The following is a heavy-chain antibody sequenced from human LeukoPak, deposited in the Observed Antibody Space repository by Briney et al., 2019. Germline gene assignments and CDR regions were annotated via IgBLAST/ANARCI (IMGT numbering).Heavy chain of an antibody. CDR3: ARESNDAFDI. D-gene: IGHD4-11*01. J-gene: IGHJ3*02. CDR1: GGTFSSYA. V-gene: IGHV1-69*06. CDR2: IIPIFGTA. Sequence: GASVKVSCKASGGTFSSYAISWVRQAPGQGLEWMGGIIPIFGTANYAQKFQGRVTITADKSTSTAYMELSSLRFEDTAVYYCARESNDAFDIWGQGTMVTVSS.